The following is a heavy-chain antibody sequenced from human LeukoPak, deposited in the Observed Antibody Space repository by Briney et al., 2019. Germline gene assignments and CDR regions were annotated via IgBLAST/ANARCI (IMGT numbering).Heavy chain of an antibody. CDR3: AKVILAARLFDPGTYYMDV. Sequence: GGSLRLSCAASGFTFSSYGMHWVRQAPGKGLEWVAVISSDGSNKYYADSVKGRFTISRDNSKNTLYLQMNSLRAEDTAVYYCAKVILAARLFDPGTYYMDVWGKGTTVTVSS. CDR2: ISSDGSNK. V-gene: IGHV3-30*18. D-gene: IGHD6-6*01. CDR1: GFTFSSYG. J-gene: IGHJ6*03.